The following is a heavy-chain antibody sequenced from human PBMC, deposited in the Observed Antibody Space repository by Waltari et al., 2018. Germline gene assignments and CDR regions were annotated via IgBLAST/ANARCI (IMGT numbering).Heavy chain of an antibody. V-gene: IGHV3-23*01. J-gene: IGHJ6*02. CDR1: VSSFTKYG. CDR3: AKDRTPSYCGGDCPGYYGVDV. D-gene: IGHD2-21*02. CDR2: INGRGGIA. Sequence: EVQLLESGGGSTAPGGSLRLSCEASVSSFTKYGMCWVRQPPGKGLEWVAFINGRGGIASQAASLKGRFTISRDNSKSTVFLLMNSLRVDDTGVYYCAKDRTPSYCGGDCPGYYGVDVWGQGTTVTVSS.